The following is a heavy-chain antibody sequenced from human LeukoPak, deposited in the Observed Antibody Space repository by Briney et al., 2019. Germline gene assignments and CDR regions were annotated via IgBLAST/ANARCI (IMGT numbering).Heavy chain of an antibody. Sequence: PSETLSLTCAVYGGSFSGYYWSWIRQPPGKGLEWIGEINHSGSTNYNPSLKSRVTISVDTSKNQFSLKLSSVTAADTAVYYCASSSGSYYYFDYWGQGTLVTVSS. V-gene: IGHV4-34*01. J-gene: IGHJ4*02. D-gene: IGHD1-26*01. CDR1: GGSFSGYY. CDR3: ASSSGSYYYFDY. CDR2: INHSGST.